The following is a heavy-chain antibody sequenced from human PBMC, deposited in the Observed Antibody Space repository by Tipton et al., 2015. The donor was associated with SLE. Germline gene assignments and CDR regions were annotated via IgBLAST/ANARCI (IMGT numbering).Heavy chain of an antibody. CDR2: INSDGSST. D-gene: IGHD4-17*01. V-gene: IGHV3-74*01. CDR3: ARRDYGDYYWYFDL. J-gene: IGHJ2*01. Sequence: SLRLSCAASGFTFSSYWMHWVRQAPGKGLVWVSRINSDGSSTSYADSVKGRFTISRDNAKNTLYLQMNSLRAEDTAVYYCARRDYGDYYWYFDLWGRGTLVTVSS. CDR1: GFTFSSYW.